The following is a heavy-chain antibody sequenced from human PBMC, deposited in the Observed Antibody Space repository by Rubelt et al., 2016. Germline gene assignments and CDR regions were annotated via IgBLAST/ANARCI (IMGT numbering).Heavy chain of an antibody. CDR2: ISYDGSNK. Sequence: TFSSYAMHWVRQAPGKGLEWVAVISYDGSNKYYADSVKGRFTISRDNSKNTLYLQMNSLRAEDTAVYYCARNFRGSYTGRGYYYYGMDVWGQGTTVTVSS. J-gene: IGHJ6*02. CDR3: ARNFRGSYTGRGYYYYGMDV. CDR1: TFSSYA. D-gene: IGHD1-26*01. V-gene: IGHV3-30*04.